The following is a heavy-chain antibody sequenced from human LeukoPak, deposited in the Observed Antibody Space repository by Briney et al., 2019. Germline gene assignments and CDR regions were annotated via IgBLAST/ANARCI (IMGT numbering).Heavy chain of an antibody. D-gene: IGHD5-18*01. V-gene: IGHV3-30*18. CDR1: GFTFSSYG. CDR2: ISYDGSNK. J-gene: IGHJ6*02. CDR3: PKSSRYSYGNISGYYWGWDV. Sequence: GGSLRLSCAASGFTFSSYGMHWVRQAPGKGLEWVAVISYDGSNKYYADSVKGRFTISRDNSKNTLYLQMNSLRAEDTAVYYCPKSSRYSYGNISGYYWGWDVGGQGTRVTVSS.